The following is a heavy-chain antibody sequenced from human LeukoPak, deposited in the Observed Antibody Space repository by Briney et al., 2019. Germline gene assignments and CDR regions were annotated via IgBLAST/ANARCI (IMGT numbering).Heavy chain of an antibody. CDR3: ARGERGSSWPNFDY. Sequence: GGSLRLSCAASGFTFDDYGMSWVRQAPGKGLEWVSGINWNSGSTGYADSVKGRFTISRDNAKNSLYLQMNSLRAEDTALYYCARGERGSSWPNFDYWGQGTLVTVSS. CDR2: INWNSGST. J-gene: IGHJ4*02. V-gene: IGHV3-20*04. D-gene: IGHD6-13*01. CDR1: GFTFDDYG.